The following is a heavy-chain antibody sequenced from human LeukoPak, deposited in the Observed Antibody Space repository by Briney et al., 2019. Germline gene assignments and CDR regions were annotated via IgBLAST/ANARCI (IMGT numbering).Heavy chain of an antibody. CDR1: GGSITTSSYY. CDR3: ARASRARYFDL. Sequence: PSETLSLTCTVSGGSITTSSYYWGWIRQPPVKGLEWIAIIYYRGSTYYTPSLKGRVTISVDTSTTQFSLKLSSVTAADTAVYYCARASRARYFDLWGRGTLVTVSS. CDR2: IYYRGST. J-gene: IGHJ2*01. V-gene: IGHV4-39*01.